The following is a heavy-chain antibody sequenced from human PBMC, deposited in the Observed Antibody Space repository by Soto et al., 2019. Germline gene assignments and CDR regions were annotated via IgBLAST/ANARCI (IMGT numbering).Heavy chain of an antibody. Sequence: SETLSLTCTVSGGSISSSSYYWGWIRQPPGKGLEWIGSIYYSGSTYYNPSLKSRVTISVDTSKNQFSLKLSSVTAADTAVYYCARHGTYSSRLDYWGQGTLVTVSS. D-gene: IGHD6-13*01. CDR3: ARHGTYSSRLDY. CDR1: GGSISSSSYY. V-gene: IGHV4-39*01. CDR2: IYYSGST. J-gene: IGHJ4*02.